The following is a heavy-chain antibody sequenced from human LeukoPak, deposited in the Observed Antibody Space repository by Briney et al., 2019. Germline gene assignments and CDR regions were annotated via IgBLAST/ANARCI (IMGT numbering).Heavy chain of an antibody. V-gene: IGHV1-69*08. J-gene: IGHJ6*03. Sequence: SVKVSCKASGGSISSYTITWVRQAPGRGLEWMGRIIPIFGTTSYAQDFQDRVTITSDISSNTAYMEVNSLTSDDTAVYFCATQGGARQDYYMDVWGNGTTVTVSS. CDR2: IIPIFGTT. CDR1: GGSISSYT. CDR3: ATQGGARQDYYMDV. D-gene: IGHD4/OR15-4a*01.